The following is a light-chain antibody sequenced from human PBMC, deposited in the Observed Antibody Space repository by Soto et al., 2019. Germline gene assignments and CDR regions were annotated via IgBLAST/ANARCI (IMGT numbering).Light chain of an antibody. CDR2: AAS. CDR1: QSIARD. CDR3: QQSYSNPPWT. Sequence: DIQMTQSPSSLSASVGDRVTITCRASQSIARDLNWYQQKSGKAPKFLIYAASSLQNGVPSRFSGRGSGTDFTLTISSLQPEDSATYFCQQSYSNPPWTVGQGTKVDSK. V-gene: IGKV1-39*01. J-gene: IGKJ1*01.